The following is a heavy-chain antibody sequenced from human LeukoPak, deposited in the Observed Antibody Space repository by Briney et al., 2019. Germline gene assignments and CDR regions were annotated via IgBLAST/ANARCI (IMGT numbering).Heavy chain of an antibody. CDR3: TRSDYYDREAFDI. CDR2: IRSKANSYAT. CDR1: GFTFSGSA. V-gene: IGHV3-73*01. D-gene: IGHD3-22*01. J-gene: IGHJ3*02. Sequence: GGSLRLSCAASGFTFSGSAMHWVRQASGKGLEWVGRIRSKANSYATAYAASVKGRFTISRDDSKDTAYLQMNSLKTEDTAVYYCTRSDYYDREAFDIWGQGTMVTVSS.